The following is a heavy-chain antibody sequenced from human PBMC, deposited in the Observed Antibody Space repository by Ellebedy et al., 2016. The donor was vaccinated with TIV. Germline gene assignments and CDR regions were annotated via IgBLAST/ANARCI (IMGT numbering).Heavy chain of an antibody. D-gene: IGHD2-15*01. V-gene: IGHV3-23*01. CDR1: GFTFSTYA. CDR3: AKDGVGFDP. CDR2: ISGSGGTT. J-gene: IGHJ5*02. Sequence: PGGSLRLSCAASGFTFSTYAMSWVPQAPGKGLEWVSAISGSGGTTYYADSVKGRFTISRDNSKNTLYLQMNSLRAQDTAVYFCAKDGVGFDPWGQGTLVTVSS.